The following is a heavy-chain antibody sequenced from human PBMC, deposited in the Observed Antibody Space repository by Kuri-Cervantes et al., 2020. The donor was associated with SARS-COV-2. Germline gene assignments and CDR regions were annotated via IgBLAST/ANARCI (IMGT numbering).Heavy chain of an antibody. CDR2: IYWNDDK. D-gene: IGHD2-8*01. Sequence: SGPTLVKPTQTLTLTCTFSGFSLSTSGVGVGWIRQPPGKALEWLALIYWNDDKRYSPSLKSRLTITKDTSKNQVVLTMTNTDPVDTATYYCARTYCTNGVCPYYYGMDVWGQGTTVTVSS. V-gene: IGHV2-5*01. CDR3: ARTYCTNGVCPYYYGMDV. J-gene: IGHJ6*02. CDR1: GFSLSTSGVG.